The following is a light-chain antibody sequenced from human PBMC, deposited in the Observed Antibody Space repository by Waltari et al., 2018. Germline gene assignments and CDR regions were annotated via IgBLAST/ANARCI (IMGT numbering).Light chain of an antibody. J-gene: IGLJ3*02. CDR1: SSNIESNY. V-gene: IGLV1-47*01. CDR3: GTWDDSLSRPV. Sequence: QSVLTQPPSESGTPGQRVTISCSGSSSNIESNYVYWYQQFPGTAPKVLMFKNNQRPSGVSDRFSASKSGASASLAISGLRSDDEADYYCGTWDDSLSRPVFGGGTKLTVL. CDR2: KNN.